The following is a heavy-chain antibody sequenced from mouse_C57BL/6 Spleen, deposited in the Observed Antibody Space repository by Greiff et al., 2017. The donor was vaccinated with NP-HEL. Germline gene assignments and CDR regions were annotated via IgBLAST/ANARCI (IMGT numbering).Heavy chain of an antibody. J-gene: IGHJ3*01. V-gene: IGHV1-42*01. D-gene: IGHD3-2*02. CDR2: INPSTGGT. CDR3: ARGPTAQATSY. CDR1: GYSFTGYY. Sequence: VHVKQSGPELVKPGASVKISCKASGYSFTGYYMNWVKQSPEKSLEWIGEINPSTGGTTYNQKFKAKATLTVDKSSSTAYMQLKSLTSEDSAVYYCARGPTAQATSYWGQGTLVTVSA.